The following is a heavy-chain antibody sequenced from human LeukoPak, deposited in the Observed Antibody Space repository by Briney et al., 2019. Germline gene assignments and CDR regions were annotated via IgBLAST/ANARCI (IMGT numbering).Heavy chain of an antibody. Sequence: PSETLSLTCTVSGGSISSSSYYWGWIRQPPGKGLEWIGSIYYSGSTYYNPSLKSRVTISVDTSKNQFSLKLSSVTAADTAIYYCARAYHSSWYLNWFDPWGQGTLVTVSS. J-gene: IGHJ5*02. V-gene: IGHV4-39*07. CDR2: IYYSGST. CDR1: GGSISSSSYY. CDR3: ARAYHSSWYLNWFDP. D-gene: IGHD6-13*01.